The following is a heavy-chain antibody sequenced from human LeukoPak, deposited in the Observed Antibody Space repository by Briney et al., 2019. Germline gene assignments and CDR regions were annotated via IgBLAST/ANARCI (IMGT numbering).Heavy chain of an antibody. D-gene: IGHD6-19*01. CDR3: ARQWLAVDY. V-gene: IGHV5-51*01. CDR2: IYPGDSDT. Sequence: PGESLKISCNGSGYSFTSYWIGWVRPMPGKVLEWMWIIYPGDSDTRYSPSFQGQVTISADKSISTAYLQWSSLKASDTAMYYCARQWLAVDYWGQGTLVTVSS. J-gene: IGHJ4*02. CDR1: GYSFTSYW.